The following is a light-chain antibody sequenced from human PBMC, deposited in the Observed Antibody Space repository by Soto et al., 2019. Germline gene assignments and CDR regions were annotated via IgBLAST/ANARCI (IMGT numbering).Light chain of an antibody. CDR3: HQDFNLPWT. Sequence: EIVMTQSPATLSVSPGERVTLSSRASQSVSSYLAWYQQKPGQTPRLLIYGTSTRATGIPVRFSGSGSGTDFTLTISSLQPEDFAVYFCHQDFNLPWTFGQGTKVDIK. CDR2: GTS. V-gene: IGKV3D-15*02. CDR1: QSVSSY. J-gene: IGKJ1*01.